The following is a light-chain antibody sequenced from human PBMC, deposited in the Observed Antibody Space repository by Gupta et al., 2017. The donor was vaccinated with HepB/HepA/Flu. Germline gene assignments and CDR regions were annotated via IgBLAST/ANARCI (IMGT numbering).Light chain of an antibody. Sequence: SSELTQPPSVSVSPGQTASITCSGDKLGDKYACWYQQKPGQHPVLVIYQDSKRPSGSPGRFSGSNSGSTATLTISGTQAMDEADYYCQAWDSSTVVFGGGTKLTVL. CDR1: KLGDKY. V-gene: IGLV3-1*01. J-gene: IGLJ2*01. CDR2: QDS. CDR3: QAWDSSTVV.